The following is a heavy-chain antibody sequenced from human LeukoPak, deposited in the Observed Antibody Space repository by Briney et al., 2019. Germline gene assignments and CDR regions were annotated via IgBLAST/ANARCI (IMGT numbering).Heavy chain of an antibody. CDR2: IYHSGST. CDR3: ARPSGYYYYMDV. Sequence: PSETLSLTCAVSGHSISSGYYWGWIRQPPGKGLEWIGSIYHSGSTYYNPSLKSRVTISVDTSKNQFSLKLSSVTAADTAVYYCARPSGYYYYMDVWGKGTTVTVSS. CDR1: GHSISSGYY. D-gene: IGHD3-10*01. J-gene: IGHJ6*03. V-gene: IGHV4-38-2*01.